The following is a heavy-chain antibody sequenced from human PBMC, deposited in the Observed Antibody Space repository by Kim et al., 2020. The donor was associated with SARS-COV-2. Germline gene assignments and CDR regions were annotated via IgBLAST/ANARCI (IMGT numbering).Heavy chain of an antibody. Sequence: GESLKISCKGSGYSFTSYWISWVRQMPGKGLEWMGRIDPSDSYTNYSPSFQGHVTISADKSISTAYLQWSSLKASDTAMYYCARLPLLTTYDILTQYYYYGMDVWGQGTTVTVSS. CDR2: IDPSDSYT. J-gene: IGHJ6*02. CDR3: ARLPLLTTYDILTQYYYYGMDV. D-gene: IGHD3-9*01. CDR1: GYSFTSYW. V-gene: IGHV5-10-1*01.